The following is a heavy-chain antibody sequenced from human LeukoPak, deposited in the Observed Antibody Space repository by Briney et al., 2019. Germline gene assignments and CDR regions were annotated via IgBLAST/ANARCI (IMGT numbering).Heavy chain of an antibody. CDR2: ISGSGGST. CDR1: GFTFSSYA. V-gene: IGHV3-23*01. J-gene: IGHJ4*02. CDR3: AQTPWGLKRAAAGTWGFGVDY. D-gene: IGHD6-13*01. Sequence: PGGSLRLSCAASGFTFSSYAMSWVRQAPVKGLEWVSAISGSGGSTYYADSVKGRFTISRDNSKNTLYLQMNSLRAEDTAVYYCAQTPWGLKRAAAGTWGFGVDYWGQGTLVTVSS.